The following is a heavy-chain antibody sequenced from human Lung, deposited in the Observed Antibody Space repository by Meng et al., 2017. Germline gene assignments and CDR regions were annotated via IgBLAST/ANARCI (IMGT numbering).Heavy chain of an antibody. CDR2: IYHSGST. CDR3: ARRGLWLDPQNFDY. D-gene: IGHD6-19*01. V-gene: IGHV4-4*02. CDR1: GGSISSSIW. J-gene: IGHJ4*02. Sequence: EPLQESGPGLGTPSGNLSLACAVFGGSISSSIWWSWVRQPPVKGLEWIGEIYHSGSTIYNTSLKSRVTISVDKSKNQFSLKLSSVTAADTAVYYCARRGLWLDPQNFDYWGQGTLVTVSS.